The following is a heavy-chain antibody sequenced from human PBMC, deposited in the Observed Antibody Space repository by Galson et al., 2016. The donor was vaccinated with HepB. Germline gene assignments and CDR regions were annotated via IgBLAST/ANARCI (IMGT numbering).Heavy chain of an antibody. CDR2: IDWDDGK. Sequence: PALVKPPQTLTLTCSFSGFSLTTSGMCVSWIRQPPGKALEWLALIDWDDGKYYTPSLKTRLTISKDTAKNQVVLTITNMDPVDTSTYYCARLRASGSAFYVDYWGQGTLATVSS. CDR3: ARLRASGSAFYVDY. J-gene: IGHJ4*02. CDR1: GFSLTTSGMC. V-gene: IGHV2-70*01. D-gene: IGHD3-10*01.